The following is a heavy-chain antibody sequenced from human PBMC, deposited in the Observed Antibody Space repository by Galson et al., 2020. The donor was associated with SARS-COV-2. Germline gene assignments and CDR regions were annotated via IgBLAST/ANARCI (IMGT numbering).Heavy chain of an antibody. CDR2: ILYDGSNK. CDR1: GFTFSSYG. Sequence: GGSLRLSCAASGFTFSSYGMHWVRQAPGKGLEWVAVILYDGSNKKYADSVKGRFTMSRDNSKNTLYLQMNSLRAEDTAVYYCARDRLGGGVGGHDYGGQGTLVTVSS. CDR3: ARDRLGGGVGGHDY. J-gene: IGHJ4*02. D-gene: IGHD3-16*01. V-gene: IGHV3-30*04.